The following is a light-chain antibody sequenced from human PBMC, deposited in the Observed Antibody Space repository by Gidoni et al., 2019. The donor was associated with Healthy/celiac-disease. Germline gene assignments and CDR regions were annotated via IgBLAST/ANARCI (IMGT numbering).Light chain of an antibody. CDR2: AAS. J-gene: IGKJ2*01. V-gene: IGKV1-39*01. CDR1: QSISSY. Sequence: SASVGDRVTITCRASQSISSYLNWYQQKPGKAPKLLIYAASSLHSGVPSRFSGSGSGTDFTLTISSLQPEDFATFYCQQSYNTPYTFGHGTKLEI. CDR3: QQSYNTPYT.